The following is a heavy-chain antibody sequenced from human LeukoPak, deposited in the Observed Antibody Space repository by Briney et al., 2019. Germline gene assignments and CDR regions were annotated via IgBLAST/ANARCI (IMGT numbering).Heavy chain of an antibody. D-gene: IGHD2-15*01. CDR1: GFTFSNYG. J-gene: IGHJ4*02. CDR3: ARSRSFTSTRDFDY. V-gene: IGHV3-33*01. CDR2: IWYDGSNK. Sequence: TGGSLRLSCAASGFTFSNYGMHWVRQAPGKGLEWVAVIWYDGSNKYYVDSVKGRFTISRDNSKNTLYLQMNSLRAEDTAVYYCARSRSFTSTRDFDYWGQGTLVSVSS.